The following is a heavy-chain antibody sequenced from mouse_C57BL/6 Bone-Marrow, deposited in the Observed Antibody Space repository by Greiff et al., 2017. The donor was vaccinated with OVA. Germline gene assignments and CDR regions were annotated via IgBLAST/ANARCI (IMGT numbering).Heavy chain of an antibody. D-gene: IGHD4-1*01. V-gene: IGHV5-17*01. CDR2: ISSGSSTI. Sequence: EVKLMESGGGLVKPGGSLKLSCAASGFTFSDYGMHWVRQAPEKGLEWVAYISSGSSTIYYAATVKGRFTISRDKAKNNLFLQMTSQRSEDTAMDYCARNGNHDYWGQGTTLTGSS. CDR1: GFTFSDYG. J-gene: IGHJ2*01. CDR3: ARNGNHDY.